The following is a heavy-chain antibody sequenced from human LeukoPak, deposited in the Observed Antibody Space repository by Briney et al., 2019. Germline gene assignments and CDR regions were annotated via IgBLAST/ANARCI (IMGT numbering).Heavy chain of an antibody. CDR2: MYHSGST. V-gene: IGHV4-39*01. J-gene: IGHJ5*02. D-gene: IGHD3-9*01. Sequence: ASETLSLTCTVSGGSISSSSYYWGWIRQPPGKGLEWIGSMYHSGSTYYNPSLKSRVTTSVDTSKNQSSLELSSVPAADTAVYYCARHRYYNILTDNWFDPWGQGTLVTVSS. CDR3: ARHRYYNILTDNWFDP. CDR1: GGSISSSSYY.